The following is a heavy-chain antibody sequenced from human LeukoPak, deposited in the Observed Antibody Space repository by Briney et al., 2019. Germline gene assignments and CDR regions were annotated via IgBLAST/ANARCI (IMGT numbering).Heavy chain of an antibody. CDR3: ARVGYSSGWYVDY. Sequence: ASETLSLTCTVSGGSISSSNFYWGWIRQPPGKGLEWIGSIYYSGSTYYNPSLKSRVTISVDTSKNQFSLKLSSVTAADTAVYYCARVGYSSGWYVDYWGQGTLVTVSS. CDR1: GGSISSSNFY. CDR2: IYYSGST. J-gene: IGHJ4*02. V-gene: IGHV4-39*07. D-gene: IGHD6-19*01.